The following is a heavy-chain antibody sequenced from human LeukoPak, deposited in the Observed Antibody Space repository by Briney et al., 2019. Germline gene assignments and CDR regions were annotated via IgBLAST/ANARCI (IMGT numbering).Heavy chain of an antibody. J-gene: IGHJ4*02. CDR2: INPSGGST. V-gene: IGHV1-46*01. CDR1: GGTFSSYA. D-gene: IGHD3-22*01. CDR3: ARGEGYYYDPVGNDY. Sequence: ASVKVSCKASGGTFSSYAISWVRQAPGQGLEWMGIINPSGGSTSYAQKFQGRVTMTRGTSTSTVYMELSSLRSEDTAVYYCARGEGYYYDPVGNDYWGQGTLVTVSS.